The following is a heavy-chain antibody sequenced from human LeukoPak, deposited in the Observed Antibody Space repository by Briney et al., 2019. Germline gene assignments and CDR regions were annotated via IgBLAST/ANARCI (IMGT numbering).Heavy chain of an antibody. CDR3: AKDRRYTSD. D-gene: IGHD6-19*01. CDR1: GFTFSSYG. Sequence: GGALRLSCAASGFTFSSYGLTWVRQAPGKGLEWVSGISGSGVTTHYSDSVKGRFTISRDNSQNTLYLQMNRLRAEDTAVYYCAKDRRYTSDWGQGTLVTVSS. J-gene: IGHJ4*02. V-gene: IGHV3-23*01. CDR2: ISGSGVTT.